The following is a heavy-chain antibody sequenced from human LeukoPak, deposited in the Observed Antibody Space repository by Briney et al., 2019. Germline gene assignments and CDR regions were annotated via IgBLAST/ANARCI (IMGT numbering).Heavy chain of an antibody. CDR2: IKYDGSEK. Sequence: PGGSLRLSCAASGFTFTNYWMSWVRQAPGKGLEWVANIKYDGSEKYYVDSVKGRFTISRDNSKNTLYLQMNSLRAEDTAVYYCARELYGSGLGPLWYWGQGTLVTVSS. V-gene: IGHV3-7*03. D-gene: IGHD6-19*01. CDR1: GFTFTNYW. CDR3: ARELYGSGLGPLWY. J-gene: IGHJ4*02.